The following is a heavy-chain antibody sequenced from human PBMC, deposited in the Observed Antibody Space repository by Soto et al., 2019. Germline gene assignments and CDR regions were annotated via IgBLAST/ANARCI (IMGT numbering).Heavy chain of an antibody. CDR2: IYHSGNT. Sequence: QVQLQESGPGLVKPSETLSLTCTVSGGSISTYYWSWIRQPPGKEAEWIGYIYHSGNTNYNPSLKSRVTISIDTSKNQFSLRLSSVTAADTAVYYCARDFGYCSTTSCGHYYYMDVWGKGTTVTVSS. CDR1: GGSISTYY. J-gene: IGHJ6*03. CDR3: ARDFGYCSTTSCGHYYYMDV. D-gene: IGHD2-2*01. V-gene: IGHV4-59*01.